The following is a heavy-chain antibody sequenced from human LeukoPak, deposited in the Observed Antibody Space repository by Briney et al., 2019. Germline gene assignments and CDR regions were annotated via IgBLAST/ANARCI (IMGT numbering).Heavy chain of an antibody. D-gene: IGHD2-2*01. CDR3: ARMGVDCSSTSCYYDAFDI. Sequence: ASVKVSCKASGYTFTSYAMNWVRQAPGQGLEWMGWINTNTGNPTYAQGFTGRFVFSLDTSVSTAYLQISSLKAEDTAVYYCARMGVDCSSTSCYYDAFDIWGQGTMVTVSS. V-gene: IGHV7-4-1*02. CDR1: GYTFTSYA. J-gene: IGHJ3*02. CDR2: INTNTGNP.